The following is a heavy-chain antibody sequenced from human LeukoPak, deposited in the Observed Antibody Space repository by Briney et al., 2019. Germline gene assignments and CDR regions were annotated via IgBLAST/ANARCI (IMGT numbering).Heavy chain of an antibody. Sequence: ASVKVSCKVSGYTLTELSMHWVRQAPGKGLEWMGGFDPEDGETIYAQKFRGRVTMTEDTSTDTAYMELSSLRSEDTAVYYCATEVTTPYYFDYWGQGTLVTVSS. CDR1: GYTLTELS. CDR2: FDPEDGET. J-gene: IGHJ4*02. CDR3: ATEVTTPYYFDY. V-gene: IGHV1-24*01. D-gene: IGHD4-17*01.